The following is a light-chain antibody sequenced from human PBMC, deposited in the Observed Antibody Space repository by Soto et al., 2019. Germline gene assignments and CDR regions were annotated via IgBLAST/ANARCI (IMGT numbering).Light chain of an antibody. CDR3: QQYNTWSPLT. V-gene: IGKV3-15*01. CDR2: GAS. J-gene: IGKJ4*01. CDR1: HSVSNN. Sequence: EIVMTQSPATLSVSPGERATHSCRASHSVSNNLAWYQQKPGQAPRLLIYGASTRATGIPARFSGSGSGTEFTLTISSLQSEDFAVYYCQQYNTWSPLTFGGGTKVETK.